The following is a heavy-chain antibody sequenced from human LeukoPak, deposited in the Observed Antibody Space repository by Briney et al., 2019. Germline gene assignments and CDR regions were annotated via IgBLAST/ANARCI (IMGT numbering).Heavy chain of an antibody. D-gene: IGHD3-16*02. CDR2: IYTSGST. V-gene: IGHV4-4*07. Sequence: SETLSLTCTVSGGSISSYYWSWIRQPAGKGLEWIGRIYTSGSTNYNPSLKSRVTMSVDTSKNQFSLKLSSVTAADTAVYYCARYLNPFGGVIVGNFDYWGQGTLVTVSS. CDR3: ARYLNPFGGVIVGNFDY. J-gene: IGHJ4*02. CDR1: GGSISSYY.